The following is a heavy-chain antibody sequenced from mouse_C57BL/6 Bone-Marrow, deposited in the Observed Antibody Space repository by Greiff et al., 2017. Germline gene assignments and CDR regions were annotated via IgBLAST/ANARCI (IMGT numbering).Heavy chain of an antibody. CDR3: ARSIGHYYGSSYVGPWFAY. D-gene: IGHD1-1*01. CDR1: GYTFTRYG. CDR2: IYPRSGNT. J-gene: IGHJ3*01. V-gene: IGHV1-81*01. Sequence: QVQLKQSGAELARPGASVKLSCKASGYTFTRYGISWVKQRTGQGLAWIGEIYPRSGNTYYNEKLKGKATLTADKSSSTAYMELRRLTSEASAVYFCARSIGHYYGSSYVGPWFAYWGQGTLVTVSA.